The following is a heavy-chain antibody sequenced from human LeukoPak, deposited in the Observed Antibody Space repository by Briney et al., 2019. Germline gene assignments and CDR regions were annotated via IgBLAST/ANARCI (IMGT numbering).Heavy chain of an antibody. CDR2: IYPGDSDT. J-gene: IGHJ4*02. CDR1: GYSFTSYW. CDR3: ARASMTTVTAFDY. V-gene: IGHV5-51*01. D-gene: IGHD4-17*01. Sequence: GESLKISCKGSGYSFTSYWIGWVRQMPGKGLEWMGIIYPGDSDTRYSPSFQGQVTISADKSITTAYLQWSSLKASDTATYYCARASMTTVTAFDYWGQGTLVTVSS.